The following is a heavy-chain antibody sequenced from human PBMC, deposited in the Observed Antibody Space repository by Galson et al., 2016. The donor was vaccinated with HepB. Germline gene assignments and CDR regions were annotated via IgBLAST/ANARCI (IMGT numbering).Heavy chain of an antibody. D-gene: IGHD3-3*01. V-gene: IGHV1-18*01. CDR2: ISGYNDKR. Sequence: SVKVSCKASGYTFSSYGISWVRQAPGQGLEWMGWISGYNDKRYYAQKFQGRVTVTTDKATSTAYMELRSLRSDDTAVYYCARDPTIYDFWSVDSHFDYWGQGTLVTVSS. J-gene: IGHJ4*02. CDR1: GYTFSSYG. CDR3: ARDPTIYDFWSVDSHFDY.